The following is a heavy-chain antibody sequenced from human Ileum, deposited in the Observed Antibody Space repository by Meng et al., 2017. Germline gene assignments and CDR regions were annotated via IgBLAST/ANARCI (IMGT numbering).Heavy chain of an antibody. V-gene: IGHV4-4*02. D-gene: IGHD1-14*01. CDR3: AKAAAYNLDI. CDR2: IFQSGST. Sequence: QGRVHESGPGLVKPSGTLSLTCAVPGVSISSAIWWGWVRQPPGKGLEWIGEIFQSGSTNYNPSLKSRVSISVDKSKNHLSLSLSSVTAADTAVYYCAKAAAYNLDIWGQGALVTVSS. CDR1: GVSISSAIW. J-gene: IGHJ4*02.